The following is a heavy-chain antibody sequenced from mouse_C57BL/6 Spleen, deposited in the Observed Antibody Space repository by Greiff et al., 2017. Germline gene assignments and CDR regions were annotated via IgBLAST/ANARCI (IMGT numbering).Heavy chain of an antibody. J-gene: IGHJ3*01. Sequence: EVQRVESGPELVKPGASVKISCKASGYSFTGYYMNWVKQSPEKSLEWIGEINPSTGGTTYNQKFKAKATLTVDKSSSTAYMQLKSLTSEDSAVYYCARRGEFAYWGQGTLVTVSA. CDR1: GYSFTGYY. V-gene: IGHV1-42*01. CDR3: ARRGEFAY. CDR2: INPSTGGT.